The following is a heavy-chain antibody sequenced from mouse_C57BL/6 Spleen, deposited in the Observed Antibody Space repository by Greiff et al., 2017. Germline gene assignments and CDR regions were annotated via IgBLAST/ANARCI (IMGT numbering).Heavy chain of an antibody. V-gene: IGHV3-6*01. J-gene: IGHJ4*01. Sequence: VQLQQSGPGLVKPSQSLSLTCSVTGYSITSGYYWNWIRQFPGNKLEWMGYISYDGSNNYNTSLKNQISITRDTSKNQFFLKLKSVTTEDTATYYCARVVATDYAMDYWGQGTSVTVSS. CDR3: ARVVATDYAMDY. CDR1: GYSITSGYY. CDR2: ISYDGSN. D-gene: IGHD1-1*01.